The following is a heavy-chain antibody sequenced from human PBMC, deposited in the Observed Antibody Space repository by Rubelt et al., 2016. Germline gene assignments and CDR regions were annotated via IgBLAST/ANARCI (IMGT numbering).Heavy chain of an antibody. J-gene: IGHJ5*02. Sequence: EVQLLESGGGLVQPGGSLRLSCAASEFTFSSYSMNWVRQAPGKGLAWVSVIYSDGSTNYADSVKGRFGISRDNSKNTLYLQMNSLGAEDTAVYYCAKDVLATRPGGWFDPWGQGTLVTVSS. CDR3: AKDVLATRPGGWFDP. CDR2: IYSDGST. V-gene: IGHV3-23*01. D-gene: IGHD6-6*01. CDR1: EFTFSSYS.